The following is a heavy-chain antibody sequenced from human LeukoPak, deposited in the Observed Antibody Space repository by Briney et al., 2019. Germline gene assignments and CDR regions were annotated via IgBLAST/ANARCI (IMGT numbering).Heavy chain of an antibody. Sequence: GGLLRLSCAACGTSFASYWMTLVRQAPGKGVEWVANIGQDGTETVYVGSVKGRFTISRDNARKLLFLQMNSLRADDTAVYYCAIPSSYDGSRYYHAYWGQGTLVSVSS. CDR1: GTSFASYW. V-gene: IGHV3-7*01. CDR2: IGQDGTET. CDR3: AIPSSYDGSRYYHAY. D-gene: IGHD3-22*01. J-gene: IGHJ4*02.